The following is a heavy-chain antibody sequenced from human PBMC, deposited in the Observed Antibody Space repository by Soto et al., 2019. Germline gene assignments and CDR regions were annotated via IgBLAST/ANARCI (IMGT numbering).Heavy chain of an antibody. CDR3: ARDLHGDYSYYYSGIGV. D-gene: IGHD4-17*01. V-gene: IGHV3-66*01. CDR1: GFTVSSNY. CDR2: IYSGGST. Sequence: GGSLRLSCAASGFTVSSNYMSWVRQAPGKGLEWVSVIYSGGSTYYADSVKGRFTISRDNSKNTLYLQMNSLRAEDTAVYYCARDLHGDYSYYYSGIGVWGQGTTVTVSS. J-gene: IGHJ6*02.